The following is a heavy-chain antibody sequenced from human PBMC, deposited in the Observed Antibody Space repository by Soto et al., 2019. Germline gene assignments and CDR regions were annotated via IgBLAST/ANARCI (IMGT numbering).Heavy chain of an antibody. CDR3: VKDILGYSSTHYGMDV. CDR2: ISWNSGSI. D-gene: IGHD6-19*01. CDR1: GFTFDDYA. Sequence: EVQLVESGGGLVQPGRSLRLSCAASGFTFDDYAMHWVREAPGKGLEWVSGISWNSGSIGYADSVKGRFTISRDNAKNSLYVQMNSLRAEDTALYYWVKDILGYSSTHYGMDVGGQGTTVTVSS. J-gene: IGHJ6*02. V-gene: IGHV3-9*01.